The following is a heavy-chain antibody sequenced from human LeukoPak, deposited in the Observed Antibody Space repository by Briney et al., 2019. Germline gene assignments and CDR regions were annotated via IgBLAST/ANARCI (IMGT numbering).Heavy chain of an antibody. D-gene: IGHD3-3*02. J-gene: IGHJ4*02. CDR2: IYYSGST. V-gene: IGHV4-59*01. Sequence: SCKASGGTFSSYAISWIRQPPGKGLEWIGYIYYSGSTNYNPSLKSRVTISVDTSKNQFSLKLSSVTAADTAVYYCARDLAPYYFDYWGQGTLVTVSS. CDR1: GGTFSSYA. CDR3: ARDLAPYYFDY.